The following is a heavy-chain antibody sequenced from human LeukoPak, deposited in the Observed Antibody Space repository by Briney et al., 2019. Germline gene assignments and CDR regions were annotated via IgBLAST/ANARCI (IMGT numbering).Heavy chain of an antibody. CDR1: GGSFSGYY. CDR2: INHSGST. D-gene: IGHD2-15*01. Sequence: PSETLSLTCAVYGGSFSGYYWSWIRQPPGKGLEWVGEINHSGSTNYNPSLKSRVTISVDTSKNQFSLKLSSVTAADTAVYYCARSRGTPDYWGQGTLVTVSS. V-gene: IGHV4-34*01. CDR3: ARSRGTPDY. J-gene: IGHJ4*02.